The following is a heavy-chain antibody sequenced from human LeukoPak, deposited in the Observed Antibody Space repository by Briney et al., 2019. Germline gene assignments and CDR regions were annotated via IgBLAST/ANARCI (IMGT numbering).Heavy chain of an antibody. CDR3: ARDLAYCGGDCYSSAFDI. J-gene: IGHJ3*02. D-gene: IGHD2-21*02. V-gene: IGHV3-11*01. Sequence: GGSLRLSCAASGFTFSDYYMSWIRQAPGKGLEWVSYISSSGSTIYYADSVKGRFTISRDNAKNSLYLQMNSLRAEGTAVYYCARDLAYCGGDCYSSAFDIWGQGTMVTVSS. CDR1: GFTFSDYY. CDR2: ISSSGSTI.